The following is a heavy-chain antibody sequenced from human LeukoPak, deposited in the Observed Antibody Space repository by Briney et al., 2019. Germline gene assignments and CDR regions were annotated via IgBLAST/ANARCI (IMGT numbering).Heavy chain of an antibody. J-gene: IGHJ4*02. Sequence: SETLSLTCAVYGGSFSGYYWSWIRQPPGKGLEWIGNIYYSGTTYYSSSLKSRVTISVDTSKNQFSLKLSSVTAADTAVYYCARERGSGSFKYYFDYWGQGTLVTVSS. CDR3: ARERGSGSFKYYFDY. V-gene: IGHV4-34*01. D-gene: IGHD3-10*01. CDR1: GGSFSGYY. CDR2: IYYSGTT.